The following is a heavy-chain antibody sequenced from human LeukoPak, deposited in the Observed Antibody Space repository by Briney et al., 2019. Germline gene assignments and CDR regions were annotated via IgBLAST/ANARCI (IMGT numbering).Heavy chain of an antibody. V-gene: IGHV1-18*01. D-gene: IGHD3-16*02. CDR2: ISAYNGNT. Sequence: ASVKVSCKASGYTFTSYGISWVRQAPGQGLEWMGWISAYNGNTNYAQKLQGRVTMTTDTSTSTAYMELRSLRSDDTAVYYCARDQTYDYVWGSYRYRSRSDYWGQGTLVTVSS. J-gene: IGHJ4*02. CDR3: ARDQTYDYVWGSYRYRSRSDY. CDR1: GYTFTSYG.